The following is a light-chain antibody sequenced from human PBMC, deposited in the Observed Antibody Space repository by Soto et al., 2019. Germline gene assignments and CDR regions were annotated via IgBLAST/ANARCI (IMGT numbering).Light chain of an antibody. CDR3: QQYNSYSVT. Sequence: DIQMTQSPSTLSASVGDRVTITCRASQSISSWLAWYQQKQGKAPKLLIYKASSLESGVPSRFSGSGSGTEFTLTISSLQPDEFATYYCQQYNSYSVTFGGGTKVDIK. CDR2: KAS. V-gene: IGKV1-5*03. J-gene: IGKJ4*01. CDR1: QSISSW.